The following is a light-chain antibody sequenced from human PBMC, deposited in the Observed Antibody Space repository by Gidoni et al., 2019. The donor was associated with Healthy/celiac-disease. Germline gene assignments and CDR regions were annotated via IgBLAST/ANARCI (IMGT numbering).Light chain of an antibody. J-gene: IGLJ1*01. CDR3: QSYDSSLLYV. CDR2: GNS. V-gene: IGLV1-40*01. Sequence: QSVLTQPPSASGAPGQRVTIPCTGSSSNSGAGYDVHWYQQRPGTAPKLLIYGNSNRPSGVPDRFSGSKSGTSASLAITGLQAEDEADYYCQSYDSSLLYVFGTGTKVTVL. CDR1: SSNSGAGYD.